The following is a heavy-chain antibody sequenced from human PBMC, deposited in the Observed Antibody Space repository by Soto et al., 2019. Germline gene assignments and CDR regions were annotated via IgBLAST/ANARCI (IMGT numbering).Heavy chain of an antibody. CDR3: ARVTPGNNLYYFSGMDV. CDR1: GFTFGTYA. V-gene: IGHV3-30-3*01. Sequence: GGSLRLSCVASGFTFGTYAIHWVRQAPGKGLQWVALISYEGSNTYYADSVKGRFTVSRDNSKSTLYLQMNSLRPEDTGVYYCARVTPGNNLYYFSGMDVWGQGTSVTVSS. J-gene: IGHJ6*02. CDR2: ISYEGSNT. D-gene: IGHD1-1*01.